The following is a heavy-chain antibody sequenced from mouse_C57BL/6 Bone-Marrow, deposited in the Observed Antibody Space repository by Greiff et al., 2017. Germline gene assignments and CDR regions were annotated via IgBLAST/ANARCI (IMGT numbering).Heavy chain of an antibody. V-gene: IGHV5-2*01. J-gene: IGHJ4*01. CDR2: INSDGGST. CDR1: EYEFPSHD. Sequence: EVKLMESGGGLVQPGESLKLSCESNEYEFPSHDMSWVRKTPEKRLELVAAINSDGGSTYYPDTMERRFIISRDNTKKTLYLQMSSLRSEDTALYYCARGAQATGDYAMDYWGQGTSVTVSS. D-gene: IGHD3-2*02. CDR3: ARGAQATGDYAMDY.